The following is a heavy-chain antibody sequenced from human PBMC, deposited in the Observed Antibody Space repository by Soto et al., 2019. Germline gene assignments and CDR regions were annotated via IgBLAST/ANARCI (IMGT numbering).Heavy chain of an antibody. V-gene: IGHV3-15*01. CDR3: TTDTLDIVVVVAASVRDV. Sequence: GGSLRLSCAASGFTFSNAWMSWVRQAPGKGLEWVGRIKSKTDGGTTDYAAPVKGRFTISRDDSKNTLYLQMNSLKTEDTAVYYCTTDTLDIVVVVAASVRDVWGKGTTVTVSS. CDR2: IKSKTDGGTT. D-gene: IGHD2-15*01. J-gene: IGHJ6*04. CDR1: GFTFSNAW.